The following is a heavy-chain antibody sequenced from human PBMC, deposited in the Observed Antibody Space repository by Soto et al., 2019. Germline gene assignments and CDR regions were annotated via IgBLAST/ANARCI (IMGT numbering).Heavy chain of an antibody. CDR3: ARGIPPVSSSDY. Sequence: ASVKVSCKASGYTFTSYDINWVRQATGQGLEWMGWMNPNSGNTGYAQKFQGRVTMTRNTSISTAYMELSSLRSEDTAVYYCARGIPPVSSSDYWGQGTLVTVSS. J-gene: IGHJ4*02. CDR2: MNPNSGNT. CDR1: GYTFTSYD. D-gene: IGHD6-6*01. V-gene: IGHV1-8*01.